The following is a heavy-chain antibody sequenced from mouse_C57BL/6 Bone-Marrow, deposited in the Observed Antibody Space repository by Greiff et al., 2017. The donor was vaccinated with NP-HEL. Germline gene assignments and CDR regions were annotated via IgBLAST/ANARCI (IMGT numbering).Heavy chain of an antibody. D-gene: IGHD1-1*01. CDR3: ARDPFTTVVANWYFDV. Sequence: EVQRVESEGGLVQPGSSMKLSCTASGFTFSDYYMAWVRQVPEKGLEWVANINYDGSSTYYLASLKSRFIISRDNAKNILYLQMSSLKSEDTATYYCARDPFTTVVANWYFDVWGTGTTVTVSS. V-gene: IGHV5-16*01. CDR2: INYDGSST. CDR1: GFTFSDYY. J-gene: IGHJ1*03.